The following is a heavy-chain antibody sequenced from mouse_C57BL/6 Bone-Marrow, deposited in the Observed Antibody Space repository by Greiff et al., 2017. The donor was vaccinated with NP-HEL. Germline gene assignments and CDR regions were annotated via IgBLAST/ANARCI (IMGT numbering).Heavy chain of an antibody. J-gene: IGHJ2*01. CDR1: GYTFTDYE. CDR3: TTYYSNYLYYFDY. V-gene: IGHV1-15*01. Sequence: VQLVESGAELVRPGASVTLSCKASGYTFTDYEMHWVKQTPVHGLEWIGAIDPETGGTAYNQKFKGKAILTADKSSSTAYMELRSLTSEDSAVYYCTTYYSNYLYYFDYWGQGTTLTVSS. D-gene: IGHD2-5*01. CDR2: IDPETGGT.